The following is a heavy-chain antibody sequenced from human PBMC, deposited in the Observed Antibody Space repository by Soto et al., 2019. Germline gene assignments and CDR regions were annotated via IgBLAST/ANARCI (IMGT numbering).Heavy chain of an antibody. CDR3: ARDGFEQGGWYVTYYFDY. D-gene: IGHD6-19*01. J-gene: IGHJ4*02. CDR1: GFTFSSYA. V-gene: IGHV3-30-3*01. Sequence: GGSLRLSCAASGFTFSSYAMHWVRQAPGKGLEWVAVISYDGSNKYYADSVKGRFTISRDNSKNTLYLQMNSLRAEDTAVYYCARDGFEQGGWYVTYYFDYSGQGTLVTVSS. CDR2: ISYDGSNK.